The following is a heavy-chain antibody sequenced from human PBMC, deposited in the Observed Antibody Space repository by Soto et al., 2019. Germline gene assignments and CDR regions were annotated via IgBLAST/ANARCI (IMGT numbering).Heavy chain of an antibody. CDR2: IYSGGST. J-gene: IGHJ5*02. CDR3: AREGSYGPESWFDP. CDR1: GFTVSSNY. Sequence: EVQLVESGGGLVQPGGSLRLSCAASGFTVSSNYMSWVRQAPGKGLGWVSVIYSGGSTYYADSVKGRFTISRDNSKNTLYLQRNSLRAEDTAVYYCAREGSYGPESWFDPWGQGTLVTVSS. V-gene: IGHV3-66*01. D-gene: IGHD5-18*01.